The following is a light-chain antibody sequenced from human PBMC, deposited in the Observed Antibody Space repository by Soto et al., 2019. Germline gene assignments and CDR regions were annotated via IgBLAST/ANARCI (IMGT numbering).Light chain of an antibody. CDR3: MQALQTAFS. J-gene: IGKJ3*01. CDR1: PSLLHSNGYDY. CDR2: LGS. V-gene: IGKV2-28*01. Sequence: DIVMTQSPLSLPVTPGDPASISSRSSPSLLHSNGYDYLDWYLQKPGQSPQLLIYLGSNRASRVHERLSGSGSGEAFALNISRVVAEGVGVCYCMQALQTAFSCGAATDVDI.